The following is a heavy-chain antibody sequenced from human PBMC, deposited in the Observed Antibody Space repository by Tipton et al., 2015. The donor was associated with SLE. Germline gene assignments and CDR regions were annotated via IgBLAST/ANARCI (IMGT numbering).Heavy chain of an antibody. CDR1: GFTFSDYY. D-gene: IGHD2-15*01. V-gene: IGHV3-11*04. CDR3: ARYCSGGSCYAYNWFDP. CDR2: ISSSASTI. J-gene: IGHJ5*02. Sequence: GSLRLSCAASGFTFSDYYMSWIRQAPGKGLEWVSYISSSASTISYADSVKGRFTVSRDNAKNSLYLQMNSLRAEDTAVYYCARYCSGGSCYAYNWFDPWGQGTLVTVSS.